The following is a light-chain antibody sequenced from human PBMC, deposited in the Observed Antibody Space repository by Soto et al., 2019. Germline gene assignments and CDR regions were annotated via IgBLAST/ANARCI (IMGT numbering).Light chain of an antibody. J-gene: IGKJ5*01. CDR1: QSVDSN. CDR2: GIS. CDR3: QQHSNLPIS. V-gene: IGKV3-15*01. Sequence: EIVMTQSPGTLSLSPGETATLSCSASQSVDSNYLAGYQQKPGQAPRLLFYGISTRATDIPARFSGSGSGTEFTLTYSSRQSEDFGIYYCQQHSNLPISVGQGTLLEIK.